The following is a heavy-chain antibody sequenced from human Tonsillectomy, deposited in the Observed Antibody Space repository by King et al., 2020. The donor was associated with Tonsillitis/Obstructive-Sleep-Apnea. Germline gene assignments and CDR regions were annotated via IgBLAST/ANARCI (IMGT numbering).Heavy chain of an antibody. CDR3: TREGEGYCSSTSCYFKGYYYYYMDV. J-gene: IGHJ6*03. CDR2: IRSKAYGGTT. Sequence: VQLVESGGGLVKPGRSLRLSCTASGFTFGDYAMSWFRQAPGKGLEWVGCIRSKAYGGTTEYAASVKGRFTISRDDSKSIAYLQMNSLKNEDTAVYYCTREGEGYCSSTSCYFKGYYYYYMDVWGKGTTVTVSS. D-gene: IGHD2-2*01. V-gene: IGHV3-49*05. CDR1: GFTFGDYA.